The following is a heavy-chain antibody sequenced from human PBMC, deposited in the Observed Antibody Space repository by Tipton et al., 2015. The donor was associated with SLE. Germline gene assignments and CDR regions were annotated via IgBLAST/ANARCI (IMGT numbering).Heavy chain of an antibody. J-gene: IGHJ6*02. D-gene: IGHD3-16*01. Sequence: SLRLSCEASGFTLSEYAMHWVRQAPGKGLEYVSAISGDGGDTYYADSVKGRFTISRDNSKNTVFLQMGSLRSEDMGVYYCARSGGRAVQYYYFGMDVWGQGSTVTVSS. CDR3: ARSGGRAVQYYYFGMDV. V-gene: IGHV3-64*02. CDR2: ISGDGGDT. CDR1: GFTLSEYA.